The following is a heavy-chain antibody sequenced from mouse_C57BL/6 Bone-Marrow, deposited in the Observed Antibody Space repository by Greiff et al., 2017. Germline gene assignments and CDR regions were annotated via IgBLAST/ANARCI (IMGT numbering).Heavy chain of an antibody. J-gene: IGHJ3*01. V-gene: IGHV1-15*01. CDR3: TCEDYYGSSSWFAY. Sequence: QVQLKQSGAELVRPGASVTLSCKASGYTFTDYEMHWVKQTPVHGLEWIGAIDPETGGTAYNQKFKGKAILTADKSSSTAYMEFRSLTSEDSAVFYCTCEDYYGSSSWFAYWGQGTLVTVSA. CDR1: GYTFTDYE. CDR2: IDPETGGT. D-gene: IGHD1-1*01.